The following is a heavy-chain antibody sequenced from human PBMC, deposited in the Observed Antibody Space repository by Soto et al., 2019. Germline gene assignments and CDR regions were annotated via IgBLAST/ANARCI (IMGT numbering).Heavy chain of an antibody. D-gene: IGHD3-16*01. CDR2: MSGRGGSR. J-gene: IGHJ4*02. V-gene: IGHV3-23*01. CDR3: AIPFGRRWLLDY. Sequence: GGSLSLTCAVSGFFISNYGISWVRQSPEKGLQWVSAMSGRGGSRNYADSVKGRFTISIDNSKNTLYLQMSSLSGADPAMYYCAIPFGRRWLLDYWGQGTPVTVSS. CDR1: GFFISNYG.